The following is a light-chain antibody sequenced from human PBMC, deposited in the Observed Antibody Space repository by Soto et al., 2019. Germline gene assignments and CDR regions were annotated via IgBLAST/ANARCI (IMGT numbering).Light chain of an antibody. CDR3: TSYTSSTAGV. CDR2: EVS. Sequence: QSALTQPASVSGSPGQSITISCTGTSSDVGRYNYVSWYQQHPGKAPKLMIYEVSNRPSGVSNRFSASKSGNTASLTISGLQAEDEADDYCTSYTSSTAGVFGGGTKVTVL. CDR1: SSDVGRYNY. J-gene: IGLJ3*02. V-gene: IGLV2-14*01.